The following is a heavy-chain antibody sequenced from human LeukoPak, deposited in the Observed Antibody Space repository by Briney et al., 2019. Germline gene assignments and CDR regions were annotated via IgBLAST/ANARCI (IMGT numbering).Heavy chain of an antibody. J-gene: IGHJ5*02. D-gene: IGHD1-1*01. V-gene: IGHV4-59*01. Sequence: SETLSLTCTVSGGSISSYYGSWIRQPPGKALEWIGYFYYSGSTNDNPSLKSRFTISVDTSKNQFSLKLSSVTAADTAVYYCARDRLQLQSWGQGTLVTVSS. CDR2: FYYSGST. CDR3: ARDRLQLQS. CDR1: GGSISSYY.